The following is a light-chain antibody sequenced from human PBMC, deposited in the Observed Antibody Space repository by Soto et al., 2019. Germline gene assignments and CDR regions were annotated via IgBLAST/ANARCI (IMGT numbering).Light chain of an antibody. Sequence: EIVMTQSPATLSVSPGERATLSCRASQSVGSNLAWYQQKPGQAPRLLMYGASTRATGVPARFSGSGSGAELTLTISSLQSEDFAVYYCQQYNNRPPWTFGQGTEVEIE. CDR1: QSVGSN. CDR3: QQYNNRPPWT. V-gene: IGKV3-15*01. CDR2: GAS. J-gene: IGKJ1*01.